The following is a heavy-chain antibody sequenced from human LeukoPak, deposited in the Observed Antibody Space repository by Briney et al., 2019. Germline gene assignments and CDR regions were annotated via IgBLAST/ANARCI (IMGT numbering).Heavy chain of an antibody. Sequence: LPGGSLRLSCAASGSTFSSYGMHWVRQAPGKGLEWVAVISYDGSNKYYADSVKGRFTISRGNSKNTLYLQMNSLRAEDTAVYYCAKDFYPYYDSGNIDYWGQGTLVTVSS. D-gene: IGHD3-22*01. CDR1: GSTFSSYG. V-gene: IGHV3-30*18. CDR2: ISYDGSNK. J-gene: IGHJ4*02. CDR3: AKDFYPYYDSGNIDY.